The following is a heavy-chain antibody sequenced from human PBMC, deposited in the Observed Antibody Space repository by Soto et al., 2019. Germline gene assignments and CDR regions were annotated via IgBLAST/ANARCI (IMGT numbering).Heavy chain of an antibody. Sequence: PSETLSLTCTVPGGSISSYYWSWIRQPPGKGLEWIGYIYYSGSTNYNPSLKSRVTISVDTSKNQFSLKLSSVTAADTAVYYCASVGSTAMDYYYYGMDVWGQGTTVTVSS. CDR1: GGSISSYY. J-gene: IGHJ6*02. V-gene: IGHV4-59*01. CDR3: ASVGSTAMDYYYYGMDV. CDR2: IYYSGST. D-gene: IGHD5-18*01.